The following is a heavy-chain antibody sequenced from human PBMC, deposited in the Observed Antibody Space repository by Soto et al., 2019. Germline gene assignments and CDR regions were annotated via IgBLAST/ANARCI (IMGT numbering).Heavy chain of an antibody. J-gene: IGHJ3*02. V-gene: IGHV3-7*01. CDR3: ARDYEFGFDI. CDR2: IKPDGSEK. Sequence: EVQLVESGGGLVQPGGSLRLSCEASAFTLSSYWMSWVRQAPGKGLEWVANIKPDGSEKYYVYSVKGRVTISRENTKNSLYLQMSTLRPEDTAIYYCARDYEFGFDIWGQGTLVTVSS. CDR1: AFTLSSYW. D-gene: IGHD3-22*01.